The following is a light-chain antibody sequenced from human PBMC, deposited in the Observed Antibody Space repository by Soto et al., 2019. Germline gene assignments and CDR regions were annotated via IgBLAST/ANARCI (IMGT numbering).Light chain of an antibody. Sequence: QSALTQPASVSGSPGQSITISCTGTSSDVGSYNLVSWYQQHPGKAPKLMIYEGSKRPSGVSNRFSGSKSGNTTSLTISRLHAEDEAAYYCCSYAGSVVFGGGTKLTVL. V-gene: IGLV2-23*01. CDR3: CSYAGSVV. CDR2: EGS. CDR1: SSDVGSYNL. J-gene: IGLJ2*01.